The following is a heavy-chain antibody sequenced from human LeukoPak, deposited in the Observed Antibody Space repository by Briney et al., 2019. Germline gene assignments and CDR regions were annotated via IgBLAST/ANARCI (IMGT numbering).Heavy chain of an antibody. J-gene: IGHJ4*02. CDR2: INPNSGGT. CDR3: ARAKVGATPFDY. Sequence: GASVKVSCXASGYTFTGYYMHWVRPAPGQGLEWMGRINPNSGGTNYAQKFQGRVTMTRDTSISTAYMELSRLRSDDTAVYYCARAKVGATPFDYWGQGTLVTVSS. CDR1: GYTFTGYY. V-gene: IGHV1-2*06. D-gene: IGHD1-26*01.